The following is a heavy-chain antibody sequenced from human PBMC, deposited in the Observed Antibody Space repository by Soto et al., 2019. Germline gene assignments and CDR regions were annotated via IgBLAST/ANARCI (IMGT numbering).Heavy chain of an antibody. V-gene: IGHV3-30*18. CDR3: AKESSGELELPFPLDY. J-gene: IGHJ4*02. D-gene: IGHD1-7*01. CDR1: GFTFSSYG. Sequence: QVQLVESGGGVVQPGRSLRLSCAASGFTFSSYGMHWVRQAPGKGLEWVAVISYDGSNKYYADSVKGRFTISRDNSKNTLYLQMNSLRAEDTAVYYCAKESSGELELPFPLDYWGQGTLVTVSS. CDR2: ISYDGSNK.